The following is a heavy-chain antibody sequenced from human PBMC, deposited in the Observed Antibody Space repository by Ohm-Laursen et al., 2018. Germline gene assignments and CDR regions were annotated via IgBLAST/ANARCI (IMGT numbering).Heavy chain of an antibody. CDR2: ISYDGSNK. D-gene: IGHD4-17*01. J-gene: IGHJ4*02. CDR1: GFTFSSYG. CDR3: ASQPYGDYDY. V-gene: IGHV3-30*03. Sequence: RSLRLSCTASGFTFSSYGMHWVRQAPGRGLEWVAVISYDGSNKYYADSVKGRFTISRDNSKNTLYLQMNSLRAEDTAVYYCASQPYGDYDYWGQGTLVTVSS.